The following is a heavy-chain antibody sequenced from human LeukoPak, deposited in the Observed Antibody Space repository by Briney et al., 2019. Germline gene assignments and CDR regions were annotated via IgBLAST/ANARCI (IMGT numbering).Heavy chain of an antibody. Sequence: SETLSLTCTVSGGSIRSGDYYWSWIRQPPGKGLEWIGYIYYSGSTYYNPSLKSRVTISVDTSKNQFSLKLSSVTAADTAVYYCARVNDSSGYSNYFDYWGQGTLVTVSS. D-gene: IGHD3-22*01. CDR3: ARVNDSSGYSNYFDY. CDR1: GGSIRSGDYY. V-gene: IGHV4-30-4*01. J-gene: IGHJ4*02. CDR2: IYYSGST.